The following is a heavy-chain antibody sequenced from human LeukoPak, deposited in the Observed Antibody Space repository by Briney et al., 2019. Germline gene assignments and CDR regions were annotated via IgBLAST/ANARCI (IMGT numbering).Heavy chain of an antibody. CDR3: ARDGRFPPEPLPRYFDY. CDR1: GGSFSGYY. V-gene: IGHV4-59*10. CDR2: IYISGSGST. D-gene: IGHD1-26*01. J-gene: IGHJ4*02. Sequence: SETLSLTCAVCGGSFSGYYWSWIRQPPGKGLEWIGRIYISGSGSTNYNPSLKSRVTMSVDTSKNQFSLKLSSVTAADTAVYYCARDGRFPPEPLPRYFDYWGQGTLVTVSS.